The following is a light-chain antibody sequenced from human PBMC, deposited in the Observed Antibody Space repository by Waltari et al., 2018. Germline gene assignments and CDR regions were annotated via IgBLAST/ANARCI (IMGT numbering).Light chain of an antibody. J-gene: IGLJ2*01. V-gene: IGLV3-19*01. Sequence: SSELTQDPAVSVALGQTVRIPCQGDSLRSYYASWKQQKPGQAPLLVIYDKNNRPSGIPDRFSGSSSGNTTSLTITGAQAGDEADYYCKSRVGVFGGGTKLTVL. CDR1: SLRSYY. CDR3: KSRVGV. CDR2: DKN.